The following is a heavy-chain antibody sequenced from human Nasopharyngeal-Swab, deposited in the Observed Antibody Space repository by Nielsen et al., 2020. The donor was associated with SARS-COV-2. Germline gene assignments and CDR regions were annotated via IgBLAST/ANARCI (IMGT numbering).Heavy chain of an antibody. CDR2: ISSSGSTR. CDR3: ARRHGANYYYGMDV. V-gene: IGHV3-48*03. D-gene: IGHD3-10*01. J-gene: IGHJ6*02. Sequence: GGSLRLSCAASGFTSSSYEMNWVRQAPGKGLEWVSYISSSGSTRYYADSVKGRFTISRDNAKNSLYLQMNSLRAEDTAVYYCARRHGANYYYGMDVWGQGTTVTVSS. CDR1: GFTSSSYE.